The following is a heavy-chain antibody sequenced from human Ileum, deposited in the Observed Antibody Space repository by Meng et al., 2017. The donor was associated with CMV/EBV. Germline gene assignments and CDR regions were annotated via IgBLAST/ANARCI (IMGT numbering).Heavy chain of an antibody. J-gene: IGHJ4*02. CDR1: GGSFNNYY. D-gene: IGHD1-26*01. V-gene: IGHV4-4*07. Sequence: QVQLQESGPGVVKPSDTLSFTCTASGGSFNNYYWSWIRQSSGKGLEWIGRFYSSDTYNYHPSLDSRVTMSLDTSKNQFSLNLRSVTAADTATYYCARGPGASTREGFDYWGLGTLVTVSS. CDR2: FYSSDTY. CDR3: ARGPGASTREGFDY.